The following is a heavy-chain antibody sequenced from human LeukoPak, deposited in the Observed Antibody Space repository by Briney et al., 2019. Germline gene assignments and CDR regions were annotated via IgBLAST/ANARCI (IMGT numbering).Heavy chain of an antibody. J-gene: IGHJ6*03. CDR1: GGSFSGYY. CDR3: ARGRKAARPTYYYCMDV. D-gene: IGHD6-6*01. Sequence: PSETLSLTCAVYGGSFSGYYWSWIRQPPGKGLEWIGEINHSGSTNYNPSLKSRVTISVDTSKNQFSLKLSSVTAADTAVYYCARGRKAARPTYYYCMDVWGKGTTVTVSS. V-gene: IGHV4-34*01. CDR2: INHSGST.